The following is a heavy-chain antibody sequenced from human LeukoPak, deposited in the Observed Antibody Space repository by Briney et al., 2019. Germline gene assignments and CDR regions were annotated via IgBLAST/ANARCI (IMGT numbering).Heavy chain of an antibody. CDR1: GGPISSSSYF. V-gene: IGHV4-39*01. J-gene: IGHJ4*02. CDR2: VYYDGTT. Sequence: SETLSLTRAVSGGPISSSSYFWAWIRQPPGKGLEWIGSVYYDGTTSYSPSLRSRITISVDTSKKQFSLHLNSVTAADTAVYFCARLSVLEIVGDPDYWGQGALVAVSS. D-gene: IGHD1-26*01. CDR3: ARLSVLEIVGDPDY.